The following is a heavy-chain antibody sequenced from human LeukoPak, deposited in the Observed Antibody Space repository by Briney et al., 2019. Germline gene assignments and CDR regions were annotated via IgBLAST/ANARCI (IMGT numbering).Heavy chain of an antibody. Sequence: PSETLSLACTVSGGSISSYYWSWVRQPAGKGLEWIGRIYTSGSTNYNPSLKSRVTMSVDTSKNQFSLKLSSVTAADTAVYYCARVGGYSGYDFSYYYYGTDVWGQGTTVTVSS. V-gene: IGHV4-4*07. CDR1: GGSISSYY. D-gene: IGHD5-12*01. CDR2: IYTSGST. J-gene: IGHJ6*02. CDR3: ARVGGYSGYDFSYYYYGTDV.